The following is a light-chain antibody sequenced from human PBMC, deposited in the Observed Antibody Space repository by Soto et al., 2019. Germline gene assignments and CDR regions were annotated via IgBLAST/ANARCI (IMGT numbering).Light chain of an antibody. CDR1: TSNIGINY. Sequence: QPVLPQPPSASGTPGQRVTISCSGSTSNIGINYVYWYQQLPGTAPKLLIYSYNQRPSGVPDRFSGSKSGTSASLAISGLRSEDEADYYCAAWDDSLSGWVFGGGTQLTVL. CDR3: AAWDDSLSGWV. V-gene: IGLV1-47*02. CDR2: SYN. J-gene: IGLJ3*02.